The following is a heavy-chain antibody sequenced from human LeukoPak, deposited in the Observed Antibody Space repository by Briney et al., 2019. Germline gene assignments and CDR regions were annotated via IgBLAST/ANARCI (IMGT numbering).Heavy chain of an antibody. CDR1: GDSMSYYY. V-gene: IGHV4-59*01. CDR2: MYYTGRT. Sequence: SETLSLTCTVSGDSMSYYYWSWVRQAPRQGLEWLGYMYYTGRTKYNPSLKSRVTFSLDMSKNQFSLKLDSVTAADTAMYYCTRITIHGNSDYWGQGTLVTVSS. J-gene: IGHJ4*02. CDR3: TRITIHGNSDY. D-gene: IGHD5-24*01.